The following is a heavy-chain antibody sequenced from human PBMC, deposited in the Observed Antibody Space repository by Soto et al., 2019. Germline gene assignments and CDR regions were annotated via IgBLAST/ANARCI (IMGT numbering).Heavy chain of an antibody. V-gene: IGHV4-39*01. CDR2: IYYSGST. CDR1: GGSISSSSYY. J-gene: IGHJ6*02. Sequence: PSETLSLTCTVSGGSISSSSYYWGWIRQPPGKGLEWIGSIYYSGSTYYNPSLKSRVTISVDTSKNQFSLKLSSVTAADTAVYYCARHSETYSSSWWGYYYYYGMDVWGQGTTVTVSS. D-gene: IGHD6-13*01. CDR3: ARHSETYSSSWWGYYYYYGMDV.